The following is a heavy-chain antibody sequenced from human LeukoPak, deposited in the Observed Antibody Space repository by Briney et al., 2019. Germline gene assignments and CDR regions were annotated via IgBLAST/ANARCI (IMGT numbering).Heavy chain of an antibody. CDR1: GFTFSDYT. V-gene: IGHV3-21*01. D-gene: IGHD3-3*01. CDR2: VDRSSSYI. CDR3: ARGIWSGYYSYYYYMDV. J-gene: IGHJ6*03. Sequence: GGSLRLSCAASGFTFSDYTMNWVPQAPGKGLEWVSSVDRSSSYIYYAESVKGRFTISRDTPKSSLYLQMNSLRAEDTAVYYCARGIWSGYYSYYYYMDVWGKGTTVTVSS.